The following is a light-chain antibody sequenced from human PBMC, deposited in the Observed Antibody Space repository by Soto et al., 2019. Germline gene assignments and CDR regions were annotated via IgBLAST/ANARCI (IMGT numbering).Light chain of an antibody. Sequence: VVLTQSPATLSLSPGDRATLSCRASQSVNNVLAWYQQKPGQTPRLLIYDASKRATGIPGRFSGSGSGTDFTLTISSLEPEDFAVYYCQQRSNWPPALSFGGGTKVDIK. CDR3: QQRSNWPPALS. CDR2: DAS. V-gene: IGKV3-11*01. CDR1: QSVNNV. J-gene: IGKJ4*01.